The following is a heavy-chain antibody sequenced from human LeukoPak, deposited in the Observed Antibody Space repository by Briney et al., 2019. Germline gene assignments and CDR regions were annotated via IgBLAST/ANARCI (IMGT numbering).Heavy chain of an antibody. CDR1: GGTFSSYA. V-gene: IGHV1-69*05. D-gene: IGHD5-24*01. Sequence: SVKVSCKASGGTFSSYAISWVRQAPGQGLEWMGRIIPIFGTANYAQKFQGRITIITDESTITAYMELSSLRSEDTDVYYCAISRDGYIVFDYWGQGTLVTVSS. CDR3: AISRDGYIVFDY. CDR2: IIPIFGTA. J-gene: IGHJ4*02.